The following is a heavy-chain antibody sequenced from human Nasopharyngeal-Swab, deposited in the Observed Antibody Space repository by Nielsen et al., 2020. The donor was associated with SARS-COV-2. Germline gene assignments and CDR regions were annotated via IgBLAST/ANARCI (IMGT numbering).Heavy chain of an antibody. J-gene: IGHJ4*02. D-gene: IGHD6-19*01. CDR3: ATSRARYSSGWYSLGEYYFDY. CDR2: IIPILGIA. Sequence: SVKVSCKASGGTFSSYAISWVRQAPGQGLEWMGGIIPILGIANYAQKFQGRVTITADKSTSTAYMELSSLRSEDTAVYYCATSRARYSSGWYSLGEYYFDYWGQGTLVTVSS. CDR1: GGTFSSYA. V-gene: IGHV1-69*10.